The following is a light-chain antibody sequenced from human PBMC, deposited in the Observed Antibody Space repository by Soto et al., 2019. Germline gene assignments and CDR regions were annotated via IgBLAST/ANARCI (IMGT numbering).Light chain of an antibody. J-gene: IGLJ1*01. CDR3: TSVTTSTYYV. Sequence: QSVLTQPASVSGSPGQSITISCTGTSSDVAIYNYVSWYQQQPGKAPKLMIYDGSSRPSGVSKRFSGSKSVNTASLTISGLQADDEDDYYCTSVTTSTYYVFGPGTKLTVL. V-gene: IGLV2-14*01. CDR2: DGS. CDR1: SSDVAIYNY.